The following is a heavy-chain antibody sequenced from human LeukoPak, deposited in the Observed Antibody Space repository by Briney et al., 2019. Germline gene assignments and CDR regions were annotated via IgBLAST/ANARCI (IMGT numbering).Heavy chain of an antibody. J-gene: IGHJ3*02. CDR2: INPNSGGT. CDR1: GYTFTGYY. V-gene: IGHV1-2*06. Sequence: ASVKVSCKASGYTFTGYYMHWVRQAPGQGLEWMGRINPNSGGTNYAQKFQGRVTMTRDTSISTAHMELSRLRSDDTAVYYCARTMVGATEGAFDIWGQGTMVTVSS. CDR3: ARTMVGATEGAFDI. D-gene: IGHD1-26*01.